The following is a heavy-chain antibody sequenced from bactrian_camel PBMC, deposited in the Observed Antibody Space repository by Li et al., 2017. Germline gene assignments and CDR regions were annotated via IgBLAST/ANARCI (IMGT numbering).Heavy chain of an antibody. CDR1: GYPYNTYC. CDR3: AAAYRGLCAGLTPSDGY. V-gene: IGHV3S53*01. J-gene: IGHJ6*01. Sequence: QVQLVESGGGSVQAGGSLRLSCAVSGYPYNTYCMGWFRQAPGKEREGVAAVSSDGSTNYADSVKGRFTISLDNAKNTLYLQMNGLKPEDTGMYYCAAAYRGLCAGLTPSDGYWGQGTQVTVS. D-gene: IGHD1*01. CDR2: VSSDGST.